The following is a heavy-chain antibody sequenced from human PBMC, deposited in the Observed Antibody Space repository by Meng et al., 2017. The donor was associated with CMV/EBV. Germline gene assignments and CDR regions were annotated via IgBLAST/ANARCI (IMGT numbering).Heavy chain of an antibody. CDR1: GFTFSSYA. CDR3: ERDLGRFLEWSGALGGMDV. J-gene: IGHJ6*02. D-gene: IGHD3-3*01. CDR2: ISYDGSNK. Sequence: GESLKISCAASGFTFSSYAMHWVRQAPGKGLEWVAVISYDGSNKYYADYVKGRFTSSRDNSNNTLYMQMNSLSTEDTDVYYCERDLGRFLEWSGALGGMDVWGQGTTVTVSS. V-gene: IGHV3-30*04.